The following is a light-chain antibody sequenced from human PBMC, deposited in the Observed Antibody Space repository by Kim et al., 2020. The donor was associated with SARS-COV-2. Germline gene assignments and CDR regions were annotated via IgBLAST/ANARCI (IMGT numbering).Light chain of an antibody. CDR1: RSNIGSNY. CDR2: RNN. J-gene: IGLJ2*01. CDR3: AAWDDSLSGVV. Sequence: QSVLTQPPSASGTPGQRVTISCSGSRSNIGSNYVFWYQQFPGTAPKLLIYRNNERPSGVPDRFSGFKSGTSASLAISGLRSEDEADYYCAAWDDSLSGVVFGGGTQLTVL. V-gene: IGLV1-47*01.